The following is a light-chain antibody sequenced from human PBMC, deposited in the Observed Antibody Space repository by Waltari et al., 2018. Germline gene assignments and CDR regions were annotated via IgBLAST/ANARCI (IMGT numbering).Light chain of an antibody. CDR2: DVS. Sequence: QSVLTQPRSVSGSPGQSVTISCTGPSSAVGDYNFVSWYQQHPGKAPKPLIYDVSKRPSGVPDRFSGSKSGNTASLSISGLQAEDEADYYCSSYAGSSTYVVFGGGTKLTVL. V-gene: IGLV2-11*01. CDR3: SSYAGSSTYVV. J-gene: IGLJ2*01. CDR1: SSAVGDYNF.